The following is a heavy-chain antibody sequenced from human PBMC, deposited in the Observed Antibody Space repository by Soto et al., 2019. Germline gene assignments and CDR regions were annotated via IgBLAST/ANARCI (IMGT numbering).Heavy chain of an antibody. CDR1: GFTLSSYA. D-gene: IGHD4-17*01. Sequence: VGSLRLSCAASGFTLSSYAMHWVRQAPGKGLEWVAVISYDGSNKYYADSVKGRFTISRDNSKNTLYLQMNSLRAEDTAVYYCARDYLDYGDGYFDYWGQGTLVTVSS. CDR2: ISYDGSNK. V-gene: IGHV3-30-3*01. CDR3: ARDYLDYGDGYFDY. J-gene: IGHJ4*02.